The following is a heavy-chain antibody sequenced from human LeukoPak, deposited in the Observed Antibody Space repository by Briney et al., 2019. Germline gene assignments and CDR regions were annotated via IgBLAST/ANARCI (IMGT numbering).Heavy chain of an antibody. Sequence: PGGSLRLSCAASGFTFSSYSMNWVRQAPGKGLEWVSSISSNYIYIYYADSVKGRFTISRDNAKNSLYLQMNSLRAEDTAVYYCARGSLGNTFDYWGQGTLVTVSS. CDR3: ARGSLGNTFDY. CDR1: GFTFSSYS. J-gene: IGHJ4*02. CDR2: ISSNYIYI. V-gene: IGHV3-21*01. D-gene: IGHD3-10*01.